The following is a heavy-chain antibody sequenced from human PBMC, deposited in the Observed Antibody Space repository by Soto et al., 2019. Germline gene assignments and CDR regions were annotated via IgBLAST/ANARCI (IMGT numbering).Heavy chain of an antibody. CDR3: ASRDPGTSVDY. CDR1: GGSFTSTNW. V-gene: IGHV4-4*02. CDR2: IYRTGST. Sequence: PXVTLSLTCAVSGGSFTSTNWWTWVRQPPGQGLEWIGEIYRTGSTNYNPSLKSRVTISLDKSENQFSLKVTSLTAADTAVYYCASRDPGTSVDYWGQGTLVTVSS. D-gene: IGHD1-7*01. J-gene: IGHJ4*02.